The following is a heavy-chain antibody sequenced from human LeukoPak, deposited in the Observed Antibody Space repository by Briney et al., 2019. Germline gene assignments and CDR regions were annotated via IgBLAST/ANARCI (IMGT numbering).Heavy chain of an antibody. J-gene: IGHJ4*02. CDR3: AKDAGISGYDYGGDY. CDR2: ISYDGSNK. D-gene: IGHD5-12*01. Sequence: GSLRLSCAASGFTFSSYGMHWVRQAPGKGLEWVAVISYDGSNKYYADSVKGRFTISRDNSKNTLYLQMNSLRAEDTAVYYCAKDAGISGYDYGGDYWGQGTLVTVSS. CDR1: GFTFSSYG. V-gene: IGHV3-30*18.